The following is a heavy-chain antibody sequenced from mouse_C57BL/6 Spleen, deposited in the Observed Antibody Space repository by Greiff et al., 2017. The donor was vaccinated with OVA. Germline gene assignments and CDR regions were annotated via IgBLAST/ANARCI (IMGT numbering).Heavy chain of an antibody. CDR1: GYTFTSYD. CDR3: ASRGFAY. J-gene: IGHJ3*01. Sequence: VQGVESGPELVKPGASVKLSCKASGYTFTSYDINWVKQRPGQGLEWIGWIYPRDGSTKYNEKFKGKATLTVDKSACTAYMGLHSLTSEVSAVYFFASRGFAYWGQGTLVTVSA. CDR2: IYPRDGST. V-gene: IGHV1-85*01.